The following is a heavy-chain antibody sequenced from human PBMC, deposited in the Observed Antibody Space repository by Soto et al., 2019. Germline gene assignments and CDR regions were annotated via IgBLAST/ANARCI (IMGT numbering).Heavy chain of an antibody. Sequence: QVRLQESGPGLVKPSGTLSLTCAVSGASVSTSDWWSWVRQPPGQGLEWIGEGHHSGGTNYNPSLKSRVTISVDTSNIQFALRLTSVTAEDTAVYSCARKVVVVVAASSLAYFQHWGQGTLVTVSS. CDR1: GASVSTSDW. CDR3: ARKVVVVVAASSLAYFQH. J-gene: IGHJ1*01. D-gene: IGHD2-15*01. V-gene: IGHV4-4*02. CDR2: GHHSGGT.